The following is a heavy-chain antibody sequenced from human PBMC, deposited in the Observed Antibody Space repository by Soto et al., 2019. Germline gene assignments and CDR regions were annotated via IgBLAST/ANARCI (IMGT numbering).Heavy chain of an antibody. CDR2: IFHSGST. CDR1: DGSISNNG. D-gene: IGHD3-10*01. CDR3: ARGRYTMVRGVIIDY. Sequence: SETLSLTCTVSDGSISNNGWSWVRQPPGKGLEWIGEIFHSGSTNYNPSLKSRVTISVDKSKNQFSLKLSSVTAADTAVYYCARGRYTMVRGVIIDYWGQGTLLTVSS. V-gene: IGHV4-4*02. J-gene: IGHJ4*02.